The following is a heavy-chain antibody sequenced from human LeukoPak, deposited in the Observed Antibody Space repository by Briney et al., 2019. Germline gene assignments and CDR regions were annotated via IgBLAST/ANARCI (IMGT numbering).Heavy chain of an antibody. V-gene: IGHV3-53*01. CDR3: ARGSAVAGPIDY. CDR1: GFTVSSNY. Sequence: GGSLRLSCAASGFTVSSNYMSWVRQAPGKGLEWVSVIYSGGSTYYADSVKGRFTISRDNSKNTLYLQINSLRAEDTAVYYCARGSAVAGPIDYWGQGTLFNVSS. CDR2: IYSGGST. D-gene: IGHD6-19*01. J-gene: IGHJ4*02.